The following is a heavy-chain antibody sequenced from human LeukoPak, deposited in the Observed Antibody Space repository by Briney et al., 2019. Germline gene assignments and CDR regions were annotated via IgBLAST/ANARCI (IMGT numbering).Heavy chain of an antibody. Sequence: SETLSLTCTVSGGSISSYFWSWIRQPPGEGLEWIGNIYYSESTNYNPSLKSRVTVSADTSKNRLSLKLSSVTAADTAVYYCARGRSKLRYFDWSLPLDYWGQGTLVTVSS. CDR1: GGSISSYF. CDR2: IYYSEST. V-gene: IGHV4-59*01. J-gene: IGHJ4*02. CDR3: ARGRSKLRYFDWSLPLDY. D-gene: IGHD3-9*01.